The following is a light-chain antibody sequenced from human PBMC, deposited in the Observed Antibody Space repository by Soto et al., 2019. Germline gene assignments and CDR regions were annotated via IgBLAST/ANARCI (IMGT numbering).Light chain of an antibody. V-gene: IGLV2-8*01. CDR2: EVS. CDR1: SSDVGGYNY. Sequence: QSALTQPHSASGSPGQSVTISCTGTSSDVGGYNYVSWYQQHPGKAPKLMIYEVSKRPSGVPDRFSGSKSGNTASLTVSGLQAEYEADYYCSSYAGSNNFVFGTGTKVTVL. CDR3: SSYAGSNNFV. J-gene: IGLJ1*01.